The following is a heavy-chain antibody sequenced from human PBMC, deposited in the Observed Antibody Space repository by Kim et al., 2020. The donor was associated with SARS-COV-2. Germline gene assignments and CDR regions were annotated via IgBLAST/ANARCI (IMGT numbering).Heavy chain of an antibody. Sequence: GDSVRGRFNISRDNSKRTVYLEMNSLRVDDTAVYYCAKGVAAAGYYGLDVWGQGTAVIVSS. V-gene: IGHV3-33*06. CDR3: AKGVAAAGYYGLDV. J-gene: IGHJ6*02. D-gene: IGHD6-13*01.